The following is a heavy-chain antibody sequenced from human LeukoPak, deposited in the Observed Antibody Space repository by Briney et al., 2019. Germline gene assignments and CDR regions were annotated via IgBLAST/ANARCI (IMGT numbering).Heavy chain of an antibody. J-gene: IGHJ4*02. CDR2: IKQDGSEK. CDR1: GFTFSSYW. CDR3: ARDSTYYDFWSGYGSKYYFDY. D-gene: IGHD3-3*01. Sequence: PPGGSLRLSCAASGFTFSSYWMSWVRQAPGKGLEWVANIKQDGSEKYYVDSVKGRFTISRDNAKNSLYLQMNSLRAEDTAVYYCARDSTYYDFWSGYGSKYYFDYWGQGTLVTVSS. V-gene: IGHV3-7*03.